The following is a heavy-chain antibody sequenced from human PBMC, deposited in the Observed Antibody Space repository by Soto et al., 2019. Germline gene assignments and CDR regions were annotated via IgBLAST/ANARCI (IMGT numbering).Heavy chain of an antibody. CDR3: ARAPLPLGYYYYMDV. CDR2: IYYSGCT. J-gene: IGHJ6*03. D-gene: IGHD3-16*01. V-gene: IGHV4-31*03. Sequence: SETLSLTCTVSGGSISSGGYYWSWIRQHPGKGLEWIGYIYYSGCTYYNPSLKSRVTISVDTSKNQFSLKLSSVTAADTAVYYCARAPLPLGYYYYMDVWGKGTTVTVSS. CDR1: GGSISSGGYY.